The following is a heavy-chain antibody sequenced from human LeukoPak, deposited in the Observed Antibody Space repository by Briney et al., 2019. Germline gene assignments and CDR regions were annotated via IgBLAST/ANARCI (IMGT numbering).Heavy chain of an antibody. Sequence: GGSLRLSCAASGFTFDDYATHWVRQAPGKGLEWVSGISWNSGSIGYADSVKGRFTISRDNAKNSLYLQMNSLRAEDTALYYCAKGRLGGSYYFDYWGQGTLVTVSS. CDR3: AKGRLGGSYYFDY. CDR2: ISWNSGSI. CDR1: GFTFDDYA. V-gene: IGHV3-9*01. D-gene: IGHD3-16*01. J-gene: IGHJ4*02.